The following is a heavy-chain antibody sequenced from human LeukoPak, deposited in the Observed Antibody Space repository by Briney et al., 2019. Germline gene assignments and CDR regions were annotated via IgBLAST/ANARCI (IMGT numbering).Heavy chain of an antibody. V-gene: IGHV3-23*01. J-gene: IGHJ6*03. CDR3: AKRPARQGYYYYYYMDV. CDR2: ISGSGGST. D-gene: IGHD2-2*01. Sequence: PGGSLRLSCAASGFTFSSYAMSWVRQAPGKGLEWVSAISGSGGSTYYADSVKGRFTISRDNSKNTLYLQMNSLRAEDTAVYYCAKRPARQGYYYYYYMDVWGKGTTVTVSS. CDR1: GFTFSSYA.